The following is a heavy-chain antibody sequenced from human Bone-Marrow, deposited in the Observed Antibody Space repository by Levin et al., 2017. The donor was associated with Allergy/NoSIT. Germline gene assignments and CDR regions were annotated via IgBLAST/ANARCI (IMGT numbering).Heavy chain of an antibody. V-gene: IGHV3-72*01. J-gene: IGHJ1*01. D-gene: IGHD6-6*01. CDR1: GFIFSDHY. CDR3: ARGRQLGN. Sequence: GESLKISCAVSGFIFSDHYMDWVRQAPGRGLEWVGRTRNKQNNYTTEYAASVKGRFIILRDESKNSLYLEMNSLKAEDTAVYFCARGRQLGNWGQGTLVTVSS. CDR2: TRNKQNNYTT.